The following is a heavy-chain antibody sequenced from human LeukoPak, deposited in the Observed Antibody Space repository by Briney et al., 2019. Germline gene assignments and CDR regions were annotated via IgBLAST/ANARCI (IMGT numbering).Heavy chain of an antibody. CDR3: ARISPYSGSYAYYFDY. Sequence: GASVKVSCKASGYTFTGYYIHWVRQAPGQGLEWMGWINPKSGGTKYAQKFQGRVTMTRDTSISTAYMELSRLRSDDTAVYYCARISPYSGSYAYYFDYWGQGTLVTVSS. J-gene: IGHJ4*02. CDR2: INPKSGGT. CDR1: GYTFTGYY. D-gene: IGHD1-26*01. V-gene: IGHV1-2*02.